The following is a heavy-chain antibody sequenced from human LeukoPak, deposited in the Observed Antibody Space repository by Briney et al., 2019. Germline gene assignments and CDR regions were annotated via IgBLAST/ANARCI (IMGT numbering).Heavy chain of an antibody. J-gene: IGHJ4*02. Sequence: ASVKVSCKASGYTFSRYGMHWVRQAPGQRLEWMGWINAGNENTKYSQKFQGGVSITRDTSASTAYMELSSLTSEDTAVYYCARDLYGDYFDYWGQGTLVTVSS. CDR1: GYTFSRYG. CDR3: ARDLYGDYFDY. D-gene: IGHD3-16*01. CDR2: INAGNENT. V-gene: IGHV1-3*01.